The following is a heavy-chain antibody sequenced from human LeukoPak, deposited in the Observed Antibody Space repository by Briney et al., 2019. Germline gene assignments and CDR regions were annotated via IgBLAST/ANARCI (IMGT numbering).Heavy chain of an antibody. CDR1: GFTFSSYA. J-gene: IGHJ4*02. Sequence: GGSLRLSCAASGFTFSSYAMHWVRQAPGKGLEWVAVISYDGSNKYYADSVKGRFTISRDNSKNTLYLQMNSLRAEDTAVYYCAREVEMATIFADYWGQGTLVTVSS. CDR3: AREVEMATIFADY. D-gene: IGHD5-24*01. V-gene: IGHV3-30-3*01. CDR2: ISYDGSNK.